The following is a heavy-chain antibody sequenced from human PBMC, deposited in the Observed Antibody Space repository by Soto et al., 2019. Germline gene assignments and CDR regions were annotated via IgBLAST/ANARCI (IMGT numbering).Heavy chain of an antibody. J-gene: IGHJ4*02. CDR1: GFTFTSSA. D-gene: IGHD6-19*01. V-gene: IGHV1-58*01. CDR2: IVVGSGNT. Sequence: ASVKVSCKASGFTFTSSAVQWVRQARGQRLEWIGWIVVGSGNTNYAQKFQERVTITRDMSTSTAYMELSGLRSEDTAVYYCAAGFEVAGTFDYWGQGTLVTVSS. CDR3: AAGFEVAGTFDY.